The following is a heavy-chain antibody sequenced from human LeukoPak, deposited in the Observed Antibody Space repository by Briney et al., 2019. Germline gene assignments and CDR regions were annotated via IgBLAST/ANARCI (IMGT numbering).Heavy chain of an antibody. J-gene: IGHJ4*02. Sequence: ASVKVSCKASGGTFSRHAISWVRQAPGQGLEWMGGIIRLSGTTNYAQKFQGRLTIATGEPTSTAYMELSSLRSEDTAVYYCARENSSGWYYFDSWGQGTLLTVSS. CDR1: GGTFSRHA. D-gene: IGHD6-19*01. CDR2: IIRLSGTT. CDR3: ARENSSGWYYFDS. V-gene: IGHV1-69*05.